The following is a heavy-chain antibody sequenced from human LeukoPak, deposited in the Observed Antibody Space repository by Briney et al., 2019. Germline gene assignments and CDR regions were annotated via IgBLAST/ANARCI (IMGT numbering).Heavy chain of an antibody. CDR1: GYTFTGNF. Sequence: ASVKVSCKASGYTFTGNFIHWVRQAPGQGLEWMGWINPNSDDTNYAQKFQGRVTMTRDTSISTAYMELSGLRSDDTAVYYCARVAYTYGYYDYWGQGTLVTVSS. V-gene: IGHV1-2*02. CDR3: ARVAYTYGYYDY. D-gene: IGHD5-18*01. CDR2: INPNSDDT. J-gene: IGHJ4*02.